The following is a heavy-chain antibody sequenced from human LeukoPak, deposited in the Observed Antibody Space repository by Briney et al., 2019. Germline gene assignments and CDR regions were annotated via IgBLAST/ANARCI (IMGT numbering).Heavy chain of an antibody. CDR3: ARGDRYDYVWGSSLDY. Sequence: SVKVSCKASGGTFSSYAISWVRQAPGQGLEWMGGIIPIFGTANYAQKFQGRVTITADESTSTAYMELSSLRSEDTAVYYCARGDRYDYVWGSSLDYWGQGTLVTVSS. CDR1: GGTFSSYA. CDR2: IIPIFGTA. D-gene: IGHD3-16*01. J-gene: IGHJ4*02. V-gene: IGHV1-69*13.